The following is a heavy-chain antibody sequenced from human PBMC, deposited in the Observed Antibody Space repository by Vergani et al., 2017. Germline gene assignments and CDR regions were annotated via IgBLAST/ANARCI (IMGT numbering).Heavy chain of an antibody. J-gene: IGHJ4*02. V-gene: IGHV1-46*03. Sequence: QVQVVQSGAEVKKSGDSVKVSCKTSGYTFSNYYMHWVRQAPGQGLEWIGIINPSGGHTNYAQKFQGRVTMTRDTSTSTVYMELSSLRSEDTAIYYCARGDYGILTGYRYWGQGTLVTVSA. CDR2: INPSGGHT. CDR1: GYTFSNYY. CDR3: ARGDYGILTGYRY. D-gene: IGHD3-9*01.